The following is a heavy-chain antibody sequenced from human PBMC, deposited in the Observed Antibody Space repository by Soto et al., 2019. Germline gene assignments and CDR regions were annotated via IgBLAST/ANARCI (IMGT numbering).Heavy chain of an antibody. J-gene: IGHJ4*02. CDR1: GFTFSSYG. V-gene: IGHV3-21*01. Sequence: GGSLRLSCAASGFTFSSYGMNWVRQAPGKGLEWVSSISSSSSYIYYADSVKGRFTISRDNAKNSLYLQMNSLRAEDTAVYYCARVKAVANDYWGQGTLVTVSS. CDR3: ARVKAVANDY. D-gene: IGHD6-19*01. CDR2: ISSSSSYI.